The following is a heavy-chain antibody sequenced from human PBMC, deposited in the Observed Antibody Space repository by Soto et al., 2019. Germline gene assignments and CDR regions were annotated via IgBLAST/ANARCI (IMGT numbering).Heavy chain of an antibody. CDR1: GYTFTSYY. J-gene: IGHJ4*02. Sequence: ASVQVSCKASGYTFTSYYMHWVRQATGQGLEWMGIINPSGGSTSYARKFQGRVTMTRDTSTSTVYMELSSLRSEDTAVYYCARDSSWKGPSCLDYWGQGTLVTSPQ. CDR2: INPSGGST. D-gene: IGHD2-2*01. V-gene: IGHV1-46*01. CDR3: ARDSSWKGPSCLDY.